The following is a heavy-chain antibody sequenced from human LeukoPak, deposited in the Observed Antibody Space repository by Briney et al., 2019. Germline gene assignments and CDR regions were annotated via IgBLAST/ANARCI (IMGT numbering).Heavy chain of an antibody. CDR1: GYTLTELS. D-gene: IGHD1-14*01. CDR2: FDPEDGET. J-gene: IGHJ5*02. CDR3: ATKHRDAEIDNWFDP. V-gene: IGHV1-24*01. Sequence: EASVKVSCKVSGYTLTELSMHWVRQAPGKGLEWMGGFDPEDGETIYAQKFQGRVTMTEDTSTDTAYMELSSLRSEDTAVYYCATKHRDAEIDNWFDPWGQGTLVTVSS.